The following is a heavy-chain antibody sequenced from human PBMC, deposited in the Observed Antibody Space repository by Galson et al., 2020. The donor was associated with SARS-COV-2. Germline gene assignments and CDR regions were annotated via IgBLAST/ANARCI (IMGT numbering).Heavy chain of an antibody. Sequence: SETLSLTCTVSGGSISSYYWSWIRQPPGKGLEWIGYIYYSGSTNYNPSLKSRVTISVDTSKNQFSLKLSSVTAADTAVYYCARAPYSSSSGSGFDYWGQGTLVTVSS. CDR3: ARAPYSSSSGSGFDY. V-gene: IGHV4-59*13. J-gene: IGHJ4*02. CDR2: IYYSGST. CDR1: GGSISSYY. D-gene: IGHD6-6*01.